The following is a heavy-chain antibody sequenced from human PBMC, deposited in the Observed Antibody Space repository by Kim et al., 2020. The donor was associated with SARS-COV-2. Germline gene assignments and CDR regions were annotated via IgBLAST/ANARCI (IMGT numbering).Heavy chain of an antibody. CDR2: ISYDGSNK. D-gene: IGHD3-10*01. Sequence: GGSLRLSCAASGFTFSSYAMHWVRQAPGKGLEWVAVISYDGSNKYYADSVKGRFTISRDNSKNTLYLQMNSLRAEDTAVYYCTRGSGSYYTPLGYWGQGT. CDR1: GFTFSSYA. CDR3: TRGSGSYYTPLGY. V-gene: IGHV3-30-3*01. J-gene: IGHJ4*02.